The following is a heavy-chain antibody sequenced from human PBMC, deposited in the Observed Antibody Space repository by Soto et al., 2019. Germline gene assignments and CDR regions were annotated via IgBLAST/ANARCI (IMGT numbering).Heavy chain of an antibody. CDR1: GFTFSSYA. V-gene: IGHV3-23*01. CDR2: ISGSGGST. Sequence: GGSLRLSCAASGFTFSSYAVSWVRQAPGKGLEWVSAISGSGGSTYYADSVKGRFTISRDNSKNTLYLQMNSLRAEDAAVYYCAKRIVGATDQYYYYYYGMDVWGQGTTVTVSS. J-gene: IGHJ6*02. D-gene: IGHD1-26*01. CDR3: AKRIVGATDQYYYYYYGMDV.